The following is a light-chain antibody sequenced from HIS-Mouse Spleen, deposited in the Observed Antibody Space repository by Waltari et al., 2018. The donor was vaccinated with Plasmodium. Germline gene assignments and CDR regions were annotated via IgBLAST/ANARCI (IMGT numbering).Light chain of an antibody. CDR3: VLYMGSGTVV. CDR1: SGPVSTCYH. J-gene: IGLJ2*01. CDR2: STN. Sequence: QTVVTQEPSFSVSPGGTVTLTCGLRSGPVSTCYHPRWYQQTPGQAPRTLIYSTNTRSSGVPVRFSGSILGNKAALTITGAQADDESDYYCVLYMGSGTVVFGGGTKLTVL. V-gene: IGLV8-61*01.